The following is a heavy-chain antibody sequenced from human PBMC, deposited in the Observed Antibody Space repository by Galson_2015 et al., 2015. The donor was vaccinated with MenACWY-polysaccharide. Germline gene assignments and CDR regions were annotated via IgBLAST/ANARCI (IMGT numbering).Heavy chain of an antibody. Sequence: SLRLSCAASGFTVSSNYMSWVRQAPGKGLEWVSVIYSGGSTYYADSVKGRFTISRDNSKNTLYLQMNSLRAEDTAVYYCARTYYYDSSGLNWFDPWGQGTLVTVSS. J-gene: IGHJ5*02. CDR1: GFTVSSNY. V-gene: IGHV3-66*02. CDR2: IYSGGST. CDR3: ARTYYYDSSGLNWFDP. D-gene: IGHD3-22*01.